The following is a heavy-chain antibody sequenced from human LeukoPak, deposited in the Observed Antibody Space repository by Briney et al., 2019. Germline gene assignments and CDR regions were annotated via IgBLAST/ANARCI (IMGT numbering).Heavy chain of an antibody. J-gene: IGHJ4*02. Sequence: GGSLRLSCAVSGFTFSSNSMKWVRQAPGKGLEWVSSISSSSTYIYYADSRNGRFTISRDNAKNSLYLQMNSLRAEDTAVYYCAKVMPTRRYGSGSDWGQGTLVTVSS. CDR3: AKVMPTRRYGSGSD. D-gene: IGHD3-10*01. CDR1: GFTFSSNS. CDR2: ISSSSTYI. V-gene: IGHV3-21*04.